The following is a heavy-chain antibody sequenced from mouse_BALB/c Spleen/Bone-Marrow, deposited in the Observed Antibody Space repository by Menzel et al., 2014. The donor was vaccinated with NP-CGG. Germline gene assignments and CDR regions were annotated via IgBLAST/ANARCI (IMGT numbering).Heavy chain of an antibody. Sequence: QQSGAELVRPEASVKVSCKASGYTFTSYWINWVKQRPGQGLEWIGNIYPSDSYTNYNQNFKDRATLTVDKSSSAAYMQLSSPTSEDSAVYYCTRQYGNYYAMDYWGQGTSVTVSS. V-gene: IGHV1-69*02. J-gene: IGHJ4*01. D-gene: IGHD2-10*02. CDR3: TRQYGNYYAMDY. CDR2: IYPSDSYT. CDR1: GYTFTSYW.